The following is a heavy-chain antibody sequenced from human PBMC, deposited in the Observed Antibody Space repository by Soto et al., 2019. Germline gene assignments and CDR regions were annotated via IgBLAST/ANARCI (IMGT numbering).Heavy chain of an antibody. D-gene: IGHD3-10*01. V-gene: IGHV4-30-4*01. CDR3: AGHYGSGSYYSYYGMDV. CDR1: GGSISSGDYY. CDR2: IYYSGST. J-gene: IGHJ6*02. Sequence: SETLSLTCTVSGGSISSGDYYWSWIRQPPGKGLEWIGYIYYSGSTYYNPSLKSRVTMSVDTSKNQFSLKLSSVTAADTAVYYCAGHYGSGSYYSYYGMDVWGQGTTVTVSS.